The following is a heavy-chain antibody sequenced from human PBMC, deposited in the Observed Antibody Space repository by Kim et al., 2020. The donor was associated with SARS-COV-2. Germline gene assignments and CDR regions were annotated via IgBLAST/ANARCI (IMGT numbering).Heavy chain of an antibody. CDR2: A. Sequence: ATYAQKSQGRVTITADESTSTAYMELSSLRSEDTAVYYCAREGGAVIAILWGQGTLVTVSS. CDR3: AREGGAVIAIL. D-gene: IGHD2-21*01. V-gene: IGHV1-69*01. J-gene: IGHJ4*02.